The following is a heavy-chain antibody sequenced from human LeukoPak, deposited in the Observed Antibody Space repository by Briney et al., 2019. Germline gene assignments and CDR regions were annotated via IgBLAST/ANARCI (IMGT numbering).Heavy chain of an antibody. CDR1: GGSISSYY. CDR3: ARDGPKGGMDA. J-gene: IGHJ6*02. CDR2: IYYSGST. V-gene: IGHV4-59*01. Sequence: SETLSLTCTVSGGSISSYYWSWIRQPPGKGLEWIGYIYYSGSTNYNPSLKSRVTISVDTSKNQFSLKLSSVTAADTAVYYCARDGPKGGMDAWGQGTTVTVSS.